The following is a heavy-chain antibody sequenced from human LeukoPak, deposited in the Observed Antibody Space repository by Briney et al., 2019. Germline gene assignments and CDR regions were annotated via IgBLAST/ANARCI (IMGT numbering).Heavy chain of an antibody. CDR2: ISSSSSYI. CDR3: ARGVLYSTDAFDI. CDR1: GFTFSSYS. Sequence: GGSLRLXCAASGFTFSSYSMNWVRQAPGKGLEWVSSISSSSSYIYYADSVKGRFTISRDNAKNSLYLQMNSLRAEGTAVYYCARGVLYSTDAFDIWGQGTMVTVSS. V-gene: IGHV3-21*01. J-gene: IGHJ3*02. D-gene: IGHD4-11*01.